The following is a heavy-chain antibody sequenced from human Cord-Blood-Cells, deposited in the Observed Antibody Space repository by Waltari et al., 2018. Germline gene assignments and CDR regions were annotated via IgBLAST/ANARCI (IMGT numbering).Heavy chain of an antibody. CDR3: ARRGDCSSTSCYAFDI. D-gene: IGHD2-2*01. J-gene: IGHJ3*02. Sequence: QVQLQESGPGLVKPSQTLSLTCTVSGGSISSGDYYWSWIRQPPGKGLEWIGYIYYRGGTYYNPALKGRVTISVDTSKNQFSLKLSSVTAADTAVYYCARRGDCSSTSCYAFDIWGQGTMVTVSS. CDR2: IYYRGGT. CDR1: GGSISSGDYY. V-gene: IGHV4-30-4*08.